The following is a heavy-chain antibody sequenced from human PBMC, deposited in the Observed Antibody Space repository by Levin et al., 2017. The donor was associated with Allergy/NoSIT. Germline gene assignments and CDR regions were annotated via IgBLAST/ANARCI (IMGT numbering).Heavy chain of an antibody. CDR3: ARINIVVLPAANFDY. D-gene: IGHD2-2*01. V-gene: IGHV4-39*01. J-gene: IGHJ4*02. Sequence: GSLRLSCTVSGGSIGTNSFYWGWIRQPPGKGLEWIGSINYSGNTYYNPSLKSRVTIFIDTSNNQFYLKLNSVTAADTAVYYCARINIVVLPAANFDYWGQGALVTVSS. CDR2: INYSGNT. CDR1: GGSIGTNSFY.